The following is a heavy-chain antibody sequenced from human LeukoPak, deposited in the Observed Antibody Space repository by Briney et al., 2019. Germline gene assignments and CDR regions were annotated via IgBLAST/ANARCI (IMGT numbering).Heavy chain of an antibody. Sequence: PGGSLRLSCAASGFTFHDYAMHWVRQAPGKGLEWVSGISWNSGSIVYADSVKGRFTISRDNAKNSLYLQMNSLRAEDTALYYCAKDKDTMVRGVTYYFDYWGQGTLVTVSS. D-gene: IGHD3-10*01. J-gene: IGHJ4*02. V-gene: IGHV3-9*01. CDR2: ISWNSGSI. CDR1: GFTFHDYA. CDR3: AKDKDTMVRGVTYYFDY.